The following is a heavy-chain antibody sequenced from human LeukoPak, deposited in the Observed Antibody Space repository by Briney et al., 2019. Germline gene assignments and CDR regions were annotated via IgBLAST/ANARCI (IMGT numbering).Heavy chain of an antibody. D-gene: IGHD3-22*01. J-gene: IGHJ4*02. CDR3: ARDGRSDYYYDRSGNFDY. CDR1: GGSISSGGYY. V-gene: IGHV4-31*03. Sequence: ASQTLSLTCTVSGGSISSGGYYWSCIRQHPGKGLEWIGYIYYSGSTYYNPSLKSRVTISVDTSKHQFSLKLSSVTAADTAVYYCARDGRSDYYYDRSGNFDYWGQGTLVTVSS. CDR2: IYYSGST.